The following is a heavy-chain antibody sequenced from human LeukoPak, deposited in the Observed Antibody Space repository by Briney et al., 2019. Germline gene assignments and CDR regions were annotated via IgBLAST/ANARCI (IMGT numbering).Heavy chain of an antibody. CDR2: INWNGGST. Sequence: PGGSLRLSCAASGFTFDDYGMSWVRQAPGKGLEWVSGINWNGGSTGYADSVRGRFTISRDNAKNSLYLQMNSLRAEDTALYYCARERRRYDFWSSYYKSWGQGTLVTVSS. CDR3: ARERRRYDFWSSYYKS. D-gene: IGHD3-3*01. J-gene: IGHJ5*02. CDR1: GFTFDDYG. V-gene: IGHV3-20*04.